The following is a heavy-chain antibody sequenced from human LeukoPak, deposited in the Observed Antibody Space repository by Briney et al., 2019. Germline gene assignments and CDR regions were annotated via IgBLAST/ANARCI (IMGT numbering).Heavy chain of an antibody. CDR1: GYTFTSYD. J-gene: IGHJ1*01. CDR2: INPSGGST. D-gene: IGHD6-13*01. CDR3: ARWGSSWYRGSFQH. V-gene: IGHV1-46*01. Sequence: ASVKVSCKASGYTFTSYDMHWVRQAPGQGLEWMGIINPSGGSTSYAQIFQGRVTMTRDTSTSTVYMGLSSLRSEDTAVYYCARWGSSWYRGSFQHWGQGTLVTVSS.